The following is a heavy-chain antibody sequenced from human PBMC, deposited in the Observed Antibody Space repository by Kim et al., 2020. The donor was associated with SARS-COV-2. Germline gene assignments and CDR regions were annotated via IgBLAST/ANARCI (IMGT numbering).Heavy chain of an antibody. V-gene: IGHV3-21*01. J-gene: IGHJ4*02. Sequence: GGSLRPSCAASGFTFSSYSMNWVRQAPGKGLEWVSSISSSSSYIYYADSVKGRFTISRDNAKNSLYLQMNSLRAEDTAVYYCASSGHFYYFDYWGQGTLVTVSS. CDR3: ASSGHFYYFDY. CDR2: ISSSSSYI. D-gene: IGHD3-3*02. CDR1: GFTFSSYS.